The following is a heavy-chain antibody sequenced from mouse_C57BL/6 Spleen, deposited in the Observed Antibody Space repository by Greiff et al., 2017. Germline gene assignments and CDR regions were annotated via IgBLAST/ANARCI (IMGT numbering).Heavy chain of an antibody. J-gene: IGHJ4*01. V-gene: IGHV1-82*01. CDR1: GYAFSSSW. CDR2: IYPGDGDT. CDR3: ARNYCSSYHYYAMDY. D-gene: IGHD1-1*01. Sequence: QVQLQQSGPELVKPGASVKISCKASGYAFSSSWMNWVKQRPGKGLEWIGRIYPGDGDTNYNGKFKGKATLTADKSSSTAYMQLSSLTSEDSAVYFCARNYCSSYHYYAMDYWGQGTSVTVSS.